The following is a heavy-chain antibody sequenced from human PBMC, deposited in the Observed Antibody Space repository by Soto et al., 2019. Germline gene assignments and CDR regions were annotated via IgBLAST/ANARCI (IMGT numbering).Heavy chain of an antibody. CDR1: GGTFSSYA. D-gene: IGHD3-16*02. Sequence: ASVKVSCKASGGTFSSYAISWVRQAPGQGLEWMGGIIPIFGTANYAQKFQGRVTITADESTSTAYMELSSLRSEDTAVYYCAKHYQDYDYVWGSYRYNHENYYYYGMDVWGQGTTVTVSS. CDR2: IIPIFGTA. CDR3: AKHYQDYDYVWGSYRYNHENYYYYGMDV. J-gene: IGHJ6*02. V-gene: IGHV1-69*13.